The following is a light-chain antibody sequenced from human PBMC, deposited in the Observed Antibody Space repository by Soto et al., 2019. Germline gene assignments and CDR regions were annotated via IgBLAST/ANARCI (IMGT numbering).Light chain of an antibody. CDR2: DAS. CDR1: QSVSGY. Sequence: EIVLTQSPATLSLSPGERATLSCRASQSVSGYLAWYQQKPGQAPRLLIYDASNRATGIPARFSGSESGTDYILTISSLEPEDFGVYYCQQRTNRPPYTFGQGTKLEIK. V-gene: IGKV3-11*01. J-gene: IGKJ2*01. CDR3: QQRTNRPPYT.